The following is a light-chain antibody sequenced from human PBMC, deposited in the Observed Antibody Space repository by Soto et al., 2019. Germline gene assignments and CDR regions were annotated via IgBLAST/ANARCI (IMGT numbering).Light chain of an antibody. CDR1: QRLSSNY. Sequence: EIVLTQSPGTLSLSPGERATLSCRASQRLSSNYLAWFQQKPGQAPRLLIYGASSRATGIPDRFSGSGSGTDFTLTISRLEPEDFAVFYCQHYDSLPITFGQGTRLEIK. V-gene: IGKV3-20*01. J-gene: IGKJ5*01. CDR2: GAS. CDR3: QHYDSLPIT.